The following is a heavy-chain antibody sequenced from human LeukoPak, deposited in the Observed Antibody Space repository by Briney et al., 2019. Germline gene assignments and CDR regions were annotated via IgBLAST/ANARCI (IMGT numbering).Heavy chain of an antibody. J-gene: IGHJ4*02. V-gene: IGHV4-39*07. CDR2: IYHSGST. CDR3: ARTVASVEFLDY. Sequence: SETLSLTCTVSGGSISSSGDYWGWIRQPPGKGLEWIGSIYHSGSTYYNRSLNMRFTISVDTSKNQFSLKLSSVTAADTAVYYCARTVASVEFLDYWGQGTLVTVSS. D-gene: IGHD6-19*01. CDR1: GGSISSSGDY.